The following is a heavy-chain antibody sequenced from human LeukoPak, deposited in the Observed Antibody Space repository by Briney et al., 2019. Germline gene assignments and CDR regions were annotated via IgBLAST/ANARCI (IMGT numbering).Heavy chain of an antibody. D-gene: IGHD1-26*01. CDR1: GFFVRDFY. CDR3: ARERWAGGFDY. J-gene: IGHJ4*02. V-gene: IGHV3-11*01. CDR2: ISTTGNTI. Sequence: GGSLRLSCAASGFFVRDFYMAWIRQRPGKGLEWVSYISTTGNTINYADSVMGRFTISRDTVKESLYLQLTSLTTEDTAVYYCARERWAGGFDYWGQGTLVTVSS.